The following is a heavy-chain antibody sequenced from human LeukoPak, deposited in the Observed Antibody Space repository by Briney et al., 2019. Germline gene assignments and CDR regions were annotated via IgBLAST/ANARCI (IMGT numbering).Heavy chain of an antibody. CDR3: ARHAPGIVAGAFDI. Sequence: SETLSLTCTVSGGSLSSNYWSWNRQPPGKGLEWIGYIYYSGSTNYNPSLKSRVTISVDTSKNQFSLKLSSVTAADTAVYYCARHAPGIVAGAFDIWGQGTMVTVSS. CDR1: GGSLSSNY. CDR2: IYYSGST. J-gene: IGHJ3*02. D-gene: IGHD1-26*01. V-gene: IGHV4-59*08.